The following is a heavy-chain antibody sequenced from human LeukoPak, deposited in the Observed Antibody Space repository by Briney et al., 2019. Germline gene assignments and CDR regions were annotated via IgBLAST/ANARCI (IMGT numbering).Heavy chain of an antibody. CDR2: IKQDGSEK. CDR3: ARGPHYYGSGSYYFLY. Sequence: GGSLRLSCAASGFTFSNYWMSWVRQAPGEGLEWVANIKQDGSEKYYVDSVKGRFTISRDNAKNSLYLQMNSLRAEDTAVYYCARGPHYYGSGSYYFLYWGQGTLVTVSS. D-gene: IGHD3-10*01. CDR1: GFTFSNYW. V-gene: IGHV3-7*01. J-gene: IGHJ4*02.